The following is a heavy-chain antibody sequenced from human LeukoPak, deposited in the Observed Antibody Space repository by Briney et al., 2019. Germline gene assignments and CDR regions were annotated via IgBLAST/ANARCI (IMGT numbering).Heavy chain of an antibody. CDR1: GYTFTSFG. CDR2: ISAYNGNT. V-gene: IGHV1-18*04. Sequence: ASVKVSCKASGYTFTSFGISWVRQAPGQGLEWMGWISAYNGNTNYAQKLQGRVTMTTDTSTSTAYMELRSLRSDDTAVYYCAREFGAYCGGDCYYDYWGQGTLVTVSS. D-gene: IGHD2-21*02. CDR3: AREFGAYCGGDCYYDY. J-gene: IGHJ4*02.